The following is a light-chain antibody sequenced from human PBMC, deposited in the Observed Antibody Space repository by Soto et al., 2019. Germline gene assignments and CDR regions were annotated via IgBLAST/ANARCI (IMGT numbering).Light chain of an antibody. J-gene: IGKJ1*01. Sequence: EIGLTQSLGTLSSSPGERATRSCRASQSVSSSSLGWYQQKPGQAPRLLMHSVSSRATGIPDRFSGSGSGTHFTLNISRLEPEDFAVYYCHQYGSSPWTFGQGTKVEIK. CDR1: QSVSSSS. CDR3: HQYGSSPWT. CDR2: SVS. V-gene: IGKV3-20*01.